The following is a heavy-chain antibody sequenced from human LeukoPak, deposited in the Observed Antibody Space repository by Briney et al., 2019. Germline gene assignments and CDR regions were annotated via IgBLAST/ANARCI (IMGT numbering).Heavy chain of an antibody. D-gene: IGHD2-15*01. CDR3: ASRGRYCSGGSCYTLNYYYYYMDV. V-gene: IGHV4-34*01. J-gene: IGHJ6*03. CDR2: INHSGST. CDR1: GGSFSGYY. Sequence: SETLSLTCAVYGGSFSGYYWSWIRQPPGKGLEWSGEINHSGSTNYNPSLKSRVTISLDTSKNQFSLQLGSVPAADTAVYYCASRGRYCSGGSCYTLNYYYYYMDVWGKGTTVTVSS.